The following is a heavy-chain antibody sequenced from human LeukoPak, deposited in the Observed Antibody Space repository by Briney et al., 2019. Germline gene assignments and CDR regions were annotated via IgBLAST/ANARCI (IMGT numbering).Heavy chain of an antibody. Sequence: ASVTVSCEASGYDFTAYTLNWVRQAPGQGLEWMGWINTRTANPTYAQGLVGRFVFSVDTSVNTAYLQISSLKAEDTAVYYCVRVGVLTTVFDYWGQGTLVAVSS. CDR2: INTRTANP. V-gene: IGHV7-4-1*02. CDR3: VRVGVLTTVFDY. CDR1: GYDFTAYT. D-gene: IGHD4/OR15-4a*01. J-gene: IGHJ4*02.